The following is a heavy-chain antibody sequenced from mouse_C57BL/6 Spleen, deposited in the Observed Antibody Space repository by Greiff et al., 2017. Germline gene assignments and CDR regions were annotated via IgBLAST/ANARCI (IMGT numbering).Heavy chain of an antibody. CDR1: GFTFSSYT. CDR3: ARHNFDY. J-gene: IGHJ2*01. Sequence: EVQRVESGGGLVKPGGSLKLSCAASGFTFSSYTMSGVRQTPEKRLVWVATISGGGGNTYYPDSVKGRFTISRDNAKNTLYLQMSSLRSEATALYYCARHNFDYWGQGTTLTVSS. CDR2: ISGGGGNT. V-gene: IGHV5-9*01.